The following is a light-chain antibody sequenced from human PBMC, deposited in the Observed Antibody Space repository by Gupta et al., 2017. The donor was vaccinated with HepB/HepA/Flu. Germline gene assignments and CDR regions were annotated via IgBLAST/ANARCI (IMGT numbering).Light chain of an antibody. CDR2: AAT. J-gene: IGKJ1*01. V-gene: IGKV3-11*02. Sequence: EIVLTQSPATLSLSPGERATLPCRASQSLSSHLNWYQQKHGQPPRLLIAAATNSATGIPTRFSGSGSRGDFTLTSSSLEAEDVAVYYWQQRDDWWSCGQGTKVEIK. CDR3: QQRDDWWS. CDR1: QSLSSH.